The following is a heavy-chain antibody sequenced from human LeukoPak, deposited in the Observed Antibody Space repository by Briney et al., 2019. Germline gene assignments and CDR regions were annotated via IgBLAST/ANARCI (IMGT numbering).Heavy chain of an antibody. CDR2: IYYSGST. V-gene: IGHV4-59*08. Sequence: SETLSLTCTVSGGSISSYYWSWIRQPPGKGLEWNGYIYYSGSTNYNPSLKSRVTISVDTSKNQFSLKLSSVTAADTAVYYCARQPYSSTLTEYYFDYWGQGTLVTVSS. J-gene: IGHJ4*02. D-gene: IGHD6-13*01. CDR3: ARQPYSSTLTEYYFDY. CDR1: GGSISSYY.